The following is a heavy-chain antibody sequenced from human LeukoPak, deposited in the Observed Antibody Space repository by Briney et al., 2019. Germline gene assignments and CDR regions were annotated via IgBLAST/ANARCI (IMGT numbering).Heavy chain of an antibody. D-gene: IGHD6-13*01. J-gene: IGHJ6*03. CDR2: INHSGNT. CDR1: GGSFSGYY. V-gene: IGHV4-34*01. CDR3: ARGRGDSSSWYSYYYYYMDV. Sequence: KPSETLSLTCAVYGGSFSGYYWSWIRQPPGKGLEWIGEINHSGNTNYNPSLKSRVTISVDTSKNQFSLKLSSVTAADTAVYYCARGRGDSSSWYSYYYYYMDVWGKGTTVTVSS.